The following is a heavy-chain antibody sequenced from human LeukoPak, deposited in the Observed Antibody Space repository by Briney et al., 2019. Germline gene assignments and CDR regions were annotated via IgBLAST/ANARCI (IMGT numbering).Heavy chain of an antibody. V-gene: IGHV5-51*01. CDR1: GYSFTSYW. CDR2: IYPGDSDT. J-gene: IGHJ4*02. CDR3: ARRETAAGDYIDY. D-gene: IGHD6-13*01. Sequence: GESLKISCKGSGYSFTSYWICWVRQMPGKGLEWMGIIYPGDSDTTYSPSFQGQVTTSADRSISTAYLQWSSLKASDTAMYYCARRETAAGDYIDYWGQGTLVTVSS.